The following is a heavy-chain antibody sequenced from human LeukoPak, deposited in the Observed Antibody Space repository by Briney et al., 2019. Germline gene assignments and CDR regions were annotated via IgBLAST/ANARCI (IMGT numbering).Heavy chain of an antibody. D-gene: IGHD2-2*01. CDR3: ARHGGLVVVPAALDY. Sequence: SQTLSLTCAVSGGSISSGGYSWNWIRQPPGKGLEWIGSIYYSGSTYYNPSLKSRVTISVDTSKNQFSLKLSSVTAADTAVYYCARHGGLVVVPAALDYWGQGTLVTVSS. V-gene: IGHV4-30-2*03. CDR1: GGSISSGGYS. CDR2: IYYSGST. J-gene: IGHJ4*02.